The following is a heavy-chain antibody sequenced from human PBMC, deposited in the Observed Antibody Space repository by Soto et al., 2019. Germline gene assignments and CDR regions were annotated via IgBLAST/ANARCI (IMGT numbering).Heavy chain of an antibody. V-gene: IGHV3-23*01. J-gene: IGHJ6*02. CDR2: ISGSGGST. CDR1: GFTFSSYA. CDR3: AKMVQLWFNHYYGMDV. D-gene: IGHD5-18*01. Sequence: PGGSLRLSCAASGFTFSSYAMSWVRQAPGKGLEWVSAISGSGGSTYYADSVKGRFTISRDNSKNTLYLQMNSLRAEDTAVYYCAKMVQLWFNHYYGMDVWGQGTTVTVSS.